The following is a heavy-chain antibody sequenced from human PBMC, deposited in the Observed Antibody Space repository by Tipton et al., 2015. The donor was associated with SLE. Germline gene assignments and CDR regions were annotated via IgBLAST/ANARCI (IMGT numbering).Heavy chain of an antibody. Sequence: TLSLTCTVPAGSLTSYYWSWLPQPPGKGLEWIGYIYYSGRTNYNPSLKSRVTISVDRSKKQFSLNLNSVTAADTAVFYCAKGSGWYKDWGRGILVTVSS. V-gene: IGHV4-59*12. CDR1: AGSLTSYY. CDR3: AKGSGWYKD. D-gene: IGHD6-19*01. J-gene: IGHJ4*02. CDR2: IYYSGRT.